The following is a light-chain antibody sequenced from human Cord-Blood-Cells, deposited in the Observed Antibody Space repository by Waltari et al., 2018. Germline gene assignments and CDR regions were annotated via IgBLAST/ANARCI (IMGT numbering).Light chain of an antibody. J-gene: IGLJ2*01. V-gene: IGLV1-40*01. Sequence: QSVLTQPPSVSGAPGQRVTIPCTGSRPTIGAGYDVHWYQQLPGTAPKLLIYGNSNRPSGVPDRFSGSKSGTSASLAITGLQAEDEADYYCQSYDSSLSGVVFGGGTKLTVL. CDR2: GNS. CDR1: RPTIGAGYD. CDR3: QSYDSSLSGVV.